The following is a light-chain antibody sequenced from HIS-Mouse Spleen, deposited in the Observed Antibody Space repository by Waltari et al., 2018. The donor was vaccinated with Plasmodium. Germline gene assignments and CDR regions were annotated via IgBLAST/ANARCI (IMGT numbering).Light chain of an antibody. CDR2: KDS. V-gene: IGLV3-27*01. Sequence: SYELTQPSSVSVSPGQTARITCSGDVLAKKYARWFQQKPGQAPVLVIDKDSERPSGIPERCSGSSSGTTVTLTISGAQVEDEADYYCYSAADNNLVFGGGTKLTVL. CDR1: VLAKKY. J-gene: IGLJ3*02. CDR3: YSAADNNLV.